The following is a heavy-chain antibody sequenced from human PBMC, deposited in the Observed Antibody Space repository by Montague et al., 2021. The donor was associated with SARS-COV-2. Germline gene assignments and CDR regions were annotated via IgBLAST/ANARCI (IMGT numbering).Heavy chain of an antibody. CDR1: GFTFSSYG. CDR3: ARGYDSNGYYYYGMDV. J-gene: IGHJ6*02. Sequence: SLRLSCAASGFTFSSYGIHWARQAPGKGLEWVAVIWYDGNSKYYADSVKGRFTISRDNSKNTLYLQMNSLRAEDTAVYYCARGYDSNGYYYYGMDVWGQGTTVTVSS. D-gene: IGHD4-11*01. V-gene: IGHV3-33*01. CDR2: IWYDGNSK.